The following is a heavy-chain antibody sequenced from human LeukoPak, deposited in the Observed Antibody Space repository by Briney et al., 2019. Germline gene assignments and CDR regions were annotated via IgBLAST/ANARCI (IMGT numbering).Heavy chain of an antibody. CDR1: GGSFSGYY. CDR3: ARERYSGSYYARFDY. D-gene: IGHD1-26*01. CDR2: INHSGST. J-gene: IGHJ4*02. Sequence: SETLSLTCAVYGGSFSGYYWSWIRQPPGKGLEWIGEINHSGSTNYNPSLKSRVTISVDTSKNQFSLKLSSVTAADTAVYYCARERYSGSYYARFDYWGQGTLVTVSS. V-gene: IGHV4-34*01.